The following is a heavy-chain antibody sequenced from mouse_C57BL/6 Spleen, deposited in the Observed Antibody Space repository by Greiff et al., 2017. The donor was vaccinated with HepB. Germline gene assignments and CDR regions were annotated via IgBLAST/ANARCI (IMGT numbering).Heavy chain of an antibody. Sequence: EVQLQQSGPELVKPGASVKMSCKASGYTFTDYNMHWVKQSHGKSLEWIGYINPNNGGTSYNQKFKGKATLTVNKSSSTAYMELRSLTSEDSAVYYCARDTTVVAKGYAMDYWGQGTSVTVSS. CDR3: ARDTTVVAKGYAMDY. V-gene: IGHV1-22*01. D-gene: IGHD1-1*01. CDR2: INPNNGGT. J-gene: IGHJ4*01. CDR1: GYTFTDYN.